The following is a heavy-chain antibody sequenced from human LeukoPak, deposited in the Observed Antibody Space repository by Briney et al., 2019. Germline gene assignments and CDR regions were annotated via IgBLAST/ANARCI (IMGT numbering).Heavy chain of an antibody. CDR2: ISGSGGTT. J-gene: IGHJ4*02. Sequence: PGGSLRLSCVASGFTFSSFAMSWVRQAPGKGLEWVSTISGSGGTTNYADSVKGRFTFSRDNSRNMVHLQMNSLRAEDTAVYYCAKDLPDYGDYIEGYWGQGTLSPSP. V-gene: IGHV3-23*01. CDR3: AKDLPDYGDYIEGY. CDR1: GFTFSSFA. D-gene: IGHD4-17*01.